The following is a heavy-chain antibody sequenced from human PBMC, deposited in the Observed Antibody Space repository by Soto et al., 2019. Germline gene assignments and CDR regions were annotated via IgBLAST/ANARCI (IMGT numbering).Heavy chain of an antibody. D-gene: IGHD3-3*01. CDR2: IYYSGST. V-gene: IGHV4-59*08. CDR3: ARHSLYDDCWSGYSNWFDP. Sequence: PSETLSLTCTVSGGSISSYYWSWIRQPPGKGLEWIGYIYYSGSTNYNPSLKSRVTISVDTSKNQFFLKLSSVTAAYTAVYYCARHSLYDDCWSGYSNWFDPWGQGTLVTVSS. CDR1: GGSISSYY. J-gene: IGHJ5*02.